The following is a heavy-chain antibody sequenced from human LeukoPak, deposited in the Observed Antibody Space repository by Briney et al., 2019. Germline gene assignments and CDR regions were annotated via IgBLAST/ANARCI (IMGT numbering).Heavy chain of an antibody. D-gene: IGHD3-10*01. CDR3: ARRYYYGTEFDP. V-gene: IGHV5-51*03. CDR1: GYSFSNYW. CDR2: IHPADSDT. J-gene: IGHJ5*02. Sequence: PGESLKISCKASGYSFSNYWIGWVRQVPGKGLEWMGIIHPADSDTVYSPSLQGQVTISADKSINTVYLQWSSLEASDTAIYYCARRYYYGTEFDPWGQGTLVTVSS.